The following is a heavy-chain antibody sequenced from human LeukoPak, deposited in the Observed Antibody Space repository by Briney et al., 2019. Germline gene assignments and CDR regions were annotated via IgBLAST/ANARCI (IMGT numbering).Heavy chain of an antibody. CDR3: VRVGSNSFDF. J-gene: IGHJ4*02. CDR2: INHRGST. V-gene: IGHV4-34*01. CDR1: GGSFSGYY. D-gene: IGHD1-26*01. Sequence: SETLSLTCAVYGGSFSGYYWSWIRQPPGKGLEWIGEINHRGSTNYKPSLKSRVYMSVDTSRNQFSLRLSSVTAADTAVYYCVRVGSNSFDFWGQGTLVTVSS.